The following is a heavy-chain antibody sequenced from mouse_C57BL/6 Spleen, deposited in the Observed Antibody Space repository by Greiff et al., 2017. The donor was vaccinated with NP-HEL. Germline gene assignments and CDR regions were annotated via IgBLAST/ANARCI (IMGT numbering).Heavy chain of an antibody. CDR1: GYTFTSYW. V-gene: IGHV1-7*01. CDR3: ARSTMVTAPYLDY. Sequence: QVQLKESGAELAKPGASVKLSCKASGYTFTSYWMHWVKQRPGQGLEWIGYINPSSGYTKYNQKFKDKATLTADKSSSTAYMQLSSLTYEDSAVYYCARSTMVTAPYLDYWGQGTTLTVSS. J-gene: IGHJ2*01. CDR2: INPSSGYT. D-gene: IGHD2-2*01.